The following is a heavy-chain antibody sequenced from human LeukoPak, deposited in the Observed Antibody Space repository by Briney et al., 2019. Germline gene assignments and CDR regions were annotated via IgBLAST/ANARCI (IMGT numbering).Heavy chain of an antibody. D-gene: IGHD2-2*01. J-gene: IGHJ4*02. CDR1: GFTFSDYY. Sequence: GGSLRLSRAASGFTFSDYYMSWIRQAPGKGLEWVSYISSSSSYTNYADSVKGRFTISRDNAKNSLYLQMNSLRAEDTAVYYCARLGPAAFDYWGQGTLVTVSS. V-gene: IGHV3-11*06. CDR2: ISSSSSYT. CDR3: ARLGPAAFDY.